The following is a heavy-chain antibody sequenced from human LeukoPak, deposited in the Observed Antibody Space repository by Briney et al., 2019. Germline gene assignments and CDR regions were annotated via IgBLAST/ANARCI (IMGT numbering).Heavy chain of an antibody. D-gene: IGHD6-19*01. CDR1: GFTFSRYG. Sequence: PGGSLRLSCAASGFTFSRYGTHWVRQSPGKGLEWVAFIRYDGGNKDYADSVKGRFSISRDNSKNTLYLQMNSLRAEDTAVYYCARDSFNSGQALGIEGSGWYSAFDIWGQGTMVTVSS. CDR3: ARDSFNSGQALGIEGSGWYSAFDI. V-gene: IGHV3-30*02. J-gene: IGHJ3*02. CDR2: IRYDGGNK.